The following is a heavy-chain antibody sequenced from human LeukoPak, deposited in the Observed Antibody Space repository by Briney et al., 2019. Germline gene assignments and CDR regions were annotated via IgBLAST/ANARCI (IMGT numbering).Heavy chain of an antibody. D-gene: IGHD5-18*01. CDR2: INWNGRIT. J-gene: IGHJ6*03. CDR3: ARGSVQLWLRNTYYYMDV. CDR1: GFTFDDYA. V-gene: IGHV3-20*04. Sequence: GGSLRLSCAASGFTFDDYAMNWVRQVPGRGLEWVSGINWNGRITEYADSVKDRFTISRQNTKNSLYLYMNNLGGEDTALYFCARGSVQLWLRNTYYYMDVWGKGTTVTVSS.